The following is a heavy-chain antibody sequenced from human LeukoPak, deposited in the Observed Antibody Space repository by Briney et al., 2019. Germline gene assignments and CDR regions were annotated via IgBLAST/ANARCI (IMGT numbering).Heavy chain of an antibody. D-gene: IGHD3-10*01. J-gene: IGHJ4*02. V-gene: IGHV3-23*01. CDR2: ISGSGGST. Sequence: SGGSLRLSCAASGFTFSSYAMSWVRQAPGKGLEWVSAISGSGGSTYYADSGKGRFTISRDNSQNTLYLQMNSLRAEDTAVYHCARAGEGDLGVLWLRDLGGEDYFDYWGQGTLVTVSS. CDR3: ARAGEGDLGVLWLRDLGGEDYFDY. CDR1: GFTFSSYA.